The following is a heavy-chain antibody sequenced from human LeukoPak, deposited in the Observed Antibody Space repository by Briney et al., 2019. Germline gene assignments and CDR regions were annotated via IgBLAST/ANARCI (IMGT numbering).Heavy chain of an antibody. CDR2: IYYSGST. J-gene: IGHJ3*02. V-gene: IGHV4-31*11. CDR1: GGSISSGDYY. Sequence: SSETLSLTCVVSGGSISSGDYYWSWIRQHPGKGLEWIGYIYYSGSTYYNPSLKSRVTISVDTSKNQFSLKLSSVTAADTAVYYCAATVDIVATAGHDAFDIWGQGTMVTVSS. CDR3: AATVDIVATAGHDAFDI. D-gene: IGHD5-12*01.